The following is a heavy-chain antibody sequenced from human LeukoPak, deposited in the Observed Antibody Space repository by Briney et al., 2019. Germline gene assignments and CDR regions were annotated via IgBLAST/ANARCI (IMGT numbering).Heavy chain of an antibody. D-gene: IGHD2-21*01. CDR2: IILDGPEK. CDR3: VRCDWYLES. J-gene: IGHJ4*02. CDR1: GFNFSDSG. Sequence: GGSLRLSFATSGFNFSDSGMTWVRQAPGKGLQWGASIILDGPEKHFLDSVECRFTNSRDNTKNSLYLQMSTLRPRDTALDLCVRCDWYLESWGQGTLVTVSS. V-gene: IGHV3-7*04.